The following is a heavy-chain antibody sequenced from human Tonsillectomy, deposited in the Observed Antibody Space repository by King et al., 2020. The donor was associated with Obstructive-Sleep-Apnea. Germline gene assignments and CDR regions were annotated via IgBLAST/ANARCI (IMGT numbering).Heavy chain of an antibody. V-gene: IGHV1-18*01. CDR1: GYTFASYG. D-gene: IGHD6-19*01. J-gene: IGHJ5*02. CDR3: ARVGFWGGGWHGEDWFDP. Sequence: VQLVQSGAEVKKPGASVKVSCKASGYTFASYGIIWVRQAPGQGLEWMGWISIYNGNTNYAQKLQGRVTMTADTSTTTAYMELRSLRSDDTAVYYCARVGFWGGGWHGEDWFDPWGQGTLVTVSS. CDR2: ISIYNGNT.